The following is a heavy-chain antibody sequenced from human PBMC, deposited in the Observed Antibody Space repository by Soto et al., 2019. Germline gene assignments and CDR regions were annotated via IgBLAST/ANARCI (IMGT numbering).Heavy chain of an antibody. V-gene: IGHV4-34*01. J-gene: IGHJ3*02. CDR2: ISHSGST. CDR3: ARTKGLRRHGAMDI. D-gene: IGHD1-26*01. CDR1: NGSFSGYY. Sequence: SETLSLTCTIYNGSFSGYYWGWLRQPPGKGLEWIGHISHSGSTTYNPSLKSRVTIAVDTSENHFSLRLSSMTAADTAVYYCARTKGLRRHGAMDIWGQGTMVTVSS.